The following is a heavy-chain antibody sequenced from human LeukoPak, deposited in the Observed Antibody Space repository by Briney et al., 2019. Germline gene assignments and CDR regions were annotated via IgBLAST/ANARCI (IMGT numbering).Heavy chain of an antibody. CDR3: ARRADCGGDCYSVFDY. CDR1: GGSISSISYY. D-gene: IGHD2-21*02. Sequence: PSETLSLTCTVSGGSISSISYYWGWIRQPPLKGLEWIGRIYYSGSTYYNPSLKSRVTISVDTSKNQFSLQLSSVTAADTAVYYCARRADCGGDCYSVFDYWGQGTLVTVSS. J-gene: IGHJ4*02. V-gene: IGHV4-39*01. CDR2: IYYSGST.